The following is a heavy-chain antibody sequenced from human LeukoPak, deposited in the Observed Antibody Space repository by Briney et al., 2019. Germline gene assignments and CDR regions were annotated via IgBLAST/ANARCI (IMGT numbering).Heavy chain of an antibody. V-gene: IGHV4-59*01. CDR1: GGSISSYY. Sequence: SETLSLTCTVSGGSISSYYWSWIRQPPGKGLEWIGYIYYSGSTNYNPSLKSRVTISVDTSKNQFSLKLSSVTAADTAVYYCARQDPYDFWSGYYPNTPDDGDYWGQGTLVTVSS. CDR3: ARQDPYDFWSGYYPNTPDDGDY. D-gene: IGHD3-3*01. J-gene: IGHJ4*02. CDR2: IYYSGST.